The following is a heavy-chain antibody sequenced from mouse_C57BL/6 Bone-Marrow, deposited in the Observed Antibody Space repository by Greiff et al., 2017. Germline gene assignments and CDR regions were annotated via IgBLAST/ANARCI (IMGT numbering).Heavy chain of an antibody. V-gene: IGHV1-59*01. D-gene: IGHD2-12*01. J-gene: IGHJ2*01. CDR1: GYTFTSYW. CDR3: ARRDYYKHY. CDR2: IDPSDSYT. Sequence: QVQLQQPGAELVRPGTSVKLSCKASGYTFTSYWMHWVKQRPGQGLEWIGVIDPSDSYTNYNQKFKGKATLTVDTSSSTAYMQLSSLTSEDSAVYDCARRDYYKHYWGQGTTLTVSS.